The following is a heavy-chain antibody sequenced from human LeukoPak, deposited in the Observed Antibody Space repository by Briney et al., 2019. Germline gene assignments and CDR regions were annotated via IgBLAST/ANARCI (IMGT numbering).Heavy chain of an antibody. Sequence: ASVKVSCKASGYTFTGYYMHWERQAPGQGLEWMGIINPSGGSTTYAQKFHGRVTMTRDTSTSTVYMELSNLRSEDTAVYYCARGRLWEVLDAFDMWGQGTMVTVSS. CDR3: ARGRLWEVLDAFDM. CDR1: GYTFTGYY. V-gene: IGHV1-46*03. CDR2: INPSGGST. D-gene: IGHD1-26*01. J-gene: IGHJ3*02.